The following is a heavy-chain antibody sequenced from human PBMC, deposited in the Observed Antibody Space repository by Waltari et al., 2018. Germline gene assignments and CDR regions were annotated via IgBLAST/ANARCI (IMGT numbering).Heavy chain of an antibody. D-gene: IGHD6-19*01. CDR2: LYSGGYL. CDR1: GVSVDNLH. CDR3: ARDLGWMDV. Sequence: EVQLVESGGGLIQPGGCLRLSCAGSGVSVDNLHMSWVRQAPGKGLEWVSVLYSGGYLEYADSVKGRFTISRDTSTNTLYLRMNSLRADDTAVYFCARDLGWMDVWGQGTTVTVSS. V-gene: IGHV3-53*01. J-gene: IGHJ6*02.